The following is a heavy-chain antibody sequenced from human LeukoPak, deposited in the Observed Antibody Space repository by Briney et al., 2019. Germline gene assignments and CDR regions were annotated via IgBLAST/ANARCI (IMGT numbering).Heavy chain of an antibody. CDR2: ISSSSITI. Sequence: PGGSLRLSCAASGFTFSSYSMNWVRQAPGKGLEWVSYISSSSITIYYADSVKGRLTISRDNAKNSLYPQMNSLRDEDTTMYYCARDVQRRFDPWGQGTLVTVSS. J-gene: IGHJ5*02. CDR1: GFTFSSYS. D-gene: IGHD6-25*01. V-gene: IGHV3-48*02. CDR3: ARDVQRRFDP.